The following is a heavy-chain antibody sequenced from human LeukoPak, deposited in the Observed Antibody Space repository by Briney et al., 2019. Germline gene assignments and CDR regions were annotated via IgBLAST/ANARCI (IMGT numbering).Heavy chain of an antibody. CDR1: GFTFSSYA. CDR2: ISGSGRST. J-gene: IGHJ4*02. CDR3: ARDKVTH. V-gene: IGHV3-23*01. Sequence: GGSLRHSCAAPGFTFSSYAMTWVRQAPGKGLEWVSAISGSGRSTYSADSVKGRFPISRANSKTTLYLQMNSLISEDTAVYCSARDKVTHWGQGILVTVSS.